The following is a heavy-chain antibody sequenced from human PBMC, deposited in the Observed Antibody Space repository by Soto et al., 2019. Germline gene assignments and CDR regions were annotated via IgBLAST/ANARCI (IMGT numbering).Heavy chain of an antibody. J-gene: IGHJ6*02. CDR3: ARELKAGGHFGMDV. CDR2: VIPLFGTS. V-gene: IGHV1-69*06. CDR1: GGAFSTYA. D-gene: IGHD3-16*01. Sequence: QVQLVQSGAEVKKPGSSVKVACQASGGAFSTYAISWVRQAPGQGLEWMGGVIPLFGTSNYLPKFQGRVTIAAGRSTETVYMELSRLRFDETALYFCARELKAGGHFGMDVWGQGTTVTVSS.